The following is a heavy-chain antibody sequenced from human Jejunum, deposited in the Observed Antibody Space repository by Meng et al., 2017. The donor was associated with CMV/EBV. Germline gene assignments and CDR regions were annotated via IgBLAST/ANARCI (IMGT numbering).Heavy chain of an antibody. CDR1: GTTFSNYD. Sequence: CKTSGTTFSNYDMNWVRQAPGQGLEWMGWLNPDSGSTGYAQKFQGRVTMTRDTSIKTAYMELSSLTSEDTAVYYCAKSRGHWQFDLWGRGTLVTVSS. J-gene: IGHJ2*01. CDR3: AKSRGHWQFDL. D-gene: IGHD3-10*01. CDR2: LNPDSGST. V-gene: IGHV1-8*01.